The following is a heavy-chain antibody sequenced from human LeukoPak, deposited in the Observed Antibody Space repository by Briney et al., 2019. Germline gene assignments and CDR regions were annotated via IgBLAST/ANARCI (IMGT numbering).Heavy chain of an antibody. CDR1: GYTLTELS. V-gene: IGHV1-24*01. Sequence: ASVKVSCKVSGYTLTELSMHWVRQAPGKGLEWMGGFDPEDGETIYAQKFQGSVTMTEDTSTDTAYMELSSLRSEDTAVYYCARGSYVWGSYRLINGHHDYWGQGTLVTVSS. J-gene: IGHJ4*02. CDR2: FDPEDGET. CDR3: ARGSYVWGSYRLINGHHDY. D-gene: IGHD3-16*02.